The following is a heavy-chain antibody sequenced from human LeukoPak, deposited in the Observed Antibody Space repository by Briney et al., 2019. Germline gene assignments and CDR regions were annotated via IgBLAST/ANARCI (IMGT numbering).Heavy chain of an antibody. Sequence: ASVKVSCKASGYTFTSYGIIWVRQAPGQGREWVGWINPNSGGTNYAQKFQGRVTMTRDTSISTAYMELSRLRSDDTAVYYCARDLIAAGYSSSWYPYYWGQGTLVTVSS. CDR2: INPNSGGT. D-gene: IGHD6-13*01. V-gene: IGHV1-2*02. CDR1: GYTFTSYG. J-gene: IGHJ4*02. CDR3: ARDLIAAGYSSSWYPYY.